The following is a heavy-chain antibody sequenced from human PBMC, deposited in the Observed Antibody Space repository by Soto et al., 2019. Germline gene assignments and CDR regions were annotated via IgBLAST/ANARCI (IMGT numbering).Heavy chain of an antibody. Sequence: QVQLQQWGAGLLKPSETLSLTCAVYGGSFSGYYWSWIRQPPGKGLEWIGEISHSGSTNYNPSLKSRVTISIDVSKNQFSLKLSSVIAADTAVYYCASGRQESGGWYVKGAQSRFDYWGQGTLVTVSS. CDR3: ASGRQESGGWYVKGAQSRFDY. D-gene: IGHD6-19*01. J-gene: IGHJ4*02. CDR1: GGSFSGYY. V-gene: IGHV4-34*01. CDR2: ISHSGST.